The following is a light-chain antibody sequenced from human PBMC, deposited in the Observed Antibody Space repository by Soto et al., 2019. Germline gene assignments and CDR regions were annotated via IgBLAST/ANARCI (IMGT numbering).Light chain of an antibody. V-gene: IGKV3-20*01. CDR3: QQHGSSLALT. CDR2: GVS. CDR1: QRLSASD. Sequence: EIVLTQSPGTLSLSPGQRATLSCRASQRLSASDIAWYQQKPGQAPKFLIYGVSSRATGIPDRFSGSGSGTDFTLTISRLEPEDFAVYYCQQHGSSLALTFGGGTKVDNK. J-gene: IGKJ4*01.